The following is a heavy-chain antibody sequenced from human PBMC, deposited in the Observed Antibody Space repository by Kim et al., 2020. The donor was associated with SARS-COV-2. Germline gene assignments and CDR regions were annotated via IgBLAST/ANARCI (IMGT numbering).Heavy chain of an antibody. V-gene: IGHV3-74*01. J-gene: IGHJ4*02. Sequence: DSMKGRFTITRDNAKDTLYLQMNKRGAEDTAVYYCARRQYSSGWYYFDYWGQGALVTVSS. CDR3: ARRQYSSGWYYFDY. D-gene: IGHD6-19*01.